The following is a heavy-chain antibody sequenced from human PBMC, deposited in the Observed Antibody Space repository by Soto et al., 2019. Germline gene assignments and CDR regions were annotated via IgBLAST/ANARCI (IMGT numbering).Heavy chain of an antibody. J-gene: IGHJ5*02. CDR2: GNRGTSSL. Sequence: PGGSLRLSCAASGFSLSDHGVNWVRQAPGKGQEWISSGNRGTSSLYYAESVKGRFTMSRDDAKNSVYLQMNSLRYEDTAVYYCARKINWRDGGAWGQGTLVTVSS. CDR3: ARKINWRDGGA. CDR1: GFSLSDHG. V-gene: IGHV3-48*02. D-gene: IGHD3-16*01.